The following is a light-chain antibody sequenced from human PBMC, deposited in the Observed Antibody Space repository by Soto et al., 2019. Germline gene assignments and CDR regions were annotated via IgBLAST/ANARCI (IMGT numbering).Light chain of an antibody. CDR3: QQYNSFPWT. CDR2: DAS. V-gene: IGKV1-5*01. J-gene: IGKJ1*01. Sequence: DIPVTQSPSTLSASVGDRVTITCRASQSISTWLAWYQQTPGKAPKLLIYDASTSEIGVPSRFSGSGSGTEFTLTITSLQPDDFATYYCQQYNSFPWTFGQGTKVEV. CDR1: QSISTW.